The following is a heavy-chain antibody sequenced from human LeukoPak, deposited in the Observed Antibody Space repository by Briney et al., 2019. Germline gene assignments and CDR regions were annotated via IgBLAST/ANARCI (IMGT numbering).Heavy chain of an antibody. J-gene: IGHJ4*02. CDR1: GYSISSGYY. CDR3: ARDVGAVAGFRGIDY. D-gene: IGHD6-19*01. CDR2: IYSTGST. Sequence: PSETLSLTCAVSGYSISSGYYWSWIRQAAGKGLEWIGRIYSTGSTDYNPSLKSRVTMSVDTSKKQLSLKLRSVAAADTAVYYCARDVGAVAGFRGIDYWGQGILVTVSS. V-gene: IGHV4-38-2*02.